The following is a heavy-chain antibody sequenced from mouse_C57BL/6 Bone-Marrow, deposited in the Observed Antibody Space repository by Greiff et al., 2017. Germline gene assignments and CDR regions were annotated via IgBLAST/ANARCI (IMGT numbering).Heavy chain of an antibody. CDR2: INPYNGGT. D-gene: IGHD2-3*01. Sequence: EVQLQQSGPVLVKPGASVKMSCKASGYTFTDYYMNWVKQSHGKSLEWIGVINPYNGGTSYNQKFKGKATLTVDKSSSTAYMELNSLTSEDSAVYYCARETYDGSCAYWGQGTLVTVSA. V-gene: IGHV1-19*01. J-gene: IGHJ3*01. CDR3: ARETYDGSCAY. CDR1: GYTFTDYY.